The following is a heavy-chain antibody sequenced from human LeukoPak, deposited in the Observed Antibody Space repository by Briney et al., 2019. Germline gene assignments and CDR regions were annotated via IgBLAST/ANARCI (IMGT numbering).Heavy chain of an antibody. V-gene: IGHV3-7*01. J-gene: IGHJ5*02. CDR2: IKQDGSEK. CDR1: GFTFTTYW. D-gene: IGHD3-10*01. Sequence: GGALRLSCAASGFTFTTYWMGWVRQAPGKGLEWVANIKQDGSEKYYGDSVKGRFTISRDNAKNSLSLQMNSLRAEDTAVYYCARPLMYYYGSETYFWFDPWGQGTLVTVSS. CDR3: ARPLMYYYGSETYFWFDP.